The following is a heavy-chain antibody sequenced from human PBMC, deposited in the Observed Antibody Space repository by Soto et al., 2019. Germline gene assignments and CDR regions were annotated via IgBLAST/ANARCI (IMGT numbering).Heavy chain of an antibody. CDR2: INPNGYTS. V-gene: IGHV1-46*01. D-gene: IGHD5-18*01. CDR3: ARDLHGAFTTMVY. Sequence: GASVKVSCKASGYTFMNYYIHWVRQAPGQGLEWMGIINPNGYTSTLAQKFQGRLTVTSDPSTSTVYMELGSLSSEDTAVYYCARDLHGAFTTMVYWGQGSMVTVSS. CDR1: GYTFMNYY. J-gene: IGHJ4*02.